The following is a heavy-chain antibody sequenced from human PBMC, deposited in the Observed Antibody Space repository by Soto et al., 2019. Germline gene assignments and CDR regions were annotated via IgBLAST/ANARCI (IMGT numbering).Heavy chain of an antibody. V-gene: IGHV3-7*03. Sequence: GGTLRLSCAASGFTFSSYWMSWVRQAPGKGLEWVANIKQDGSEKYYVDSVKGRFTISRDNAKNSLYLQMNSLRAEDTAVYYCARDSLESSSSFDYWGQGTLVTVPQ. D-gene: IGHD2-2*01. J-gene: IGHJ4*02. CDR2: IKQDGSEK. CDR1: GFTFSSYW. CDR3: ARDSLESSSSFDY.